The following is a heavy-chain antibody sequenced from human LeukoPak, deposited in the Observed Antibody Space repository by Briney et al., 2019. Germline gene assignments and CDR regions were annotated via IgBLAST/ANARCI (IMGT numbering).Heavy chain of an antibody. CDR3: ARDFPYYYDSSGYLYY. CDR1: GYTFTSYG. J-gene: IGHJ4*02. V-gene: IGHV1-18*01. Sequence: ASVKVSCKASGYTFTSYGISWVRQAPGQGLEWMGWISAYNGNTNYAQKLQGRVTMTTDTSTSTAYMELSSLRSEDTAVYYCARDFPYYYDSSGYLYYWGQGTLVTVSS. CDR2: ISAYNGNT. D-gene: IGHD3-22*01.